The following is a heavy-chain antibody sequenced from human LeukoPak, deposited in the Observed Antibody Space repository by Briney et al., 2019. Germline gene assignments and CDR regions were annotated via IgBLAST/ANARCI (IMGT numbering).Heavy chain of an antibody. D-gene: IGHD4-17*01. V-gene: IGHV3-23*01. J-gene: IGHJ3*01. Sequence: GGSLRLSCAASAFSFSKFALIWVRQAPGKGLEWVSAITANGGYTLYADAVKGRFTVSRDNSKNTLYLQINSLRPEDTAMYYCAKDPNGDYIGGFDFWGQGTMVTVSS. CDR1: AFSFSKFA. CDR3: AKDPNGDYIGGFDF. CDR2: ITANGGYT.